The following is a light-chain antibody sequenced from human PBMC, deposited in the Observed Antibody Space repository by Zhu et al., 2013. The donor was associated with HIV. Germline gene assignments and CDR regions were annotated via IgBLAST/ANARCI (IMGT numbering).Light chain of an antibody. CDR2: DSS. CDR1: QTISTGQ. V-gene: IGKV3-20*01. J-gene: IGKJ4*01. CDR3: QHYGRPPVT. Sequence: EFVLTQSPGTLSLSPGERATLSCTARQTISTGQVAWYQQKPGQAPRTLIYDSSFKSPGTPDRFSGSGSGTDFTLTINGVEPEDSAVYFCQHYGRPPVTFGGGTKGGDQT.